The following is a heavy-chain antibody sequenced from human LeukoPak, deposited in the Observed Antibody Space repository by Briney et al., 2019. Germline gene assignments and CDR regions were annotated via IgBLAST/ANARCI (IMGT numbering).Heavy chain of an antibody. D-gene: IGHD3-16*01. V-gene: IGHV6-1*01. CDR2: TYYRSKWYT. CDR1: GDSVSNNNAA. J-gene: IGHJ3*02. CDR3: ASSSLRGSDAFDI. Sequence: SQTLSLTCAISGDSVSNNNAAWNWIRQSPSRGLEWLGRTYYRSKWYTDYAVSVSSRITINPDASKNQFSLQLDSVTPEDTAVYYCASSSLRGSDAFDIWGQGTMVTVSS.